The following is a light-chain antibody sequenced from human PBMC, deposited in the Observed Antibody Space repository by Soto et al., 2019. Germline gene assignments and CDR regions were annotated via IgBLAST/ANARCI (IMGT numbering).Light chain of an antibody. CDR1: SGDVGGYDY. J-gene: IGLJ1*01. Sequence: QSVLTQPPSASGSPGQSVTISCTGTSGDVGGYDYVSWYQQHPGKAPKLMIYVVTKRPLGVPDRFSGSKSGNTASLTVSGLQAEDEADYYCSSCAGSDNPYVFGTGTKVTVL. V-gene: IGLV2-8*01. CDR2: VVT. CDR3: SSCAGSDNPYV.